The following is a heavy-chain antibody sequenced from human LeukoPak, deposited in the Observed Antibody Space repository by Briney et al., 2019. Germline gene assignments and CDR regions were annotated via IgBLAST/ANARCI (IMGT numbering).Heavy chain of an antibody. J-gene: IGHJ3*02. D-gene: IGHD4-17*01. CDR2: IRYDGSNK. CDR1: GFTFSTYA. Sequence: GGSLRLSCAASGFTFSTYAMSWVRQAPGKGLEWVAFIRYDGSNKYYADSVKGRFTISRDNSKNTLYLQMNSLRAEDTAVYYCAKRAHDYGDYGAPYDAFDIWGQGTMVTVSS. CDR3: AKRAHDYGDYGAPYDAFDI. V-gene: IGHV3-30*02.